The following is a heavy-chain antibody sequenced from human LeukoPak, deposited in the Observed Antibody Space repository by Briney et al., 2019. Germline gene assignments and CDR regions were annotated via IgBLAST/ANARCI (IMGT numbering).Heavy chain of an antibody. Sequence: ASVNVSCTASGYTFTSDYMHWGRHAPGQGLEWMGIINPSGGSTSYAQKFQGRVTMTRDMSPSTLYMELRSLRSEDTAVYYCARDGRAYGENFDYWGEGTLVTVSS. CDR2: INPSGGST. CDR1: GYTFTSDY. CDR3: ARDGRAYGENFDY. D-gene: IGHD4-17*01. J-gene: IGHJ4*02. V-gene: IGHV1-46*01.